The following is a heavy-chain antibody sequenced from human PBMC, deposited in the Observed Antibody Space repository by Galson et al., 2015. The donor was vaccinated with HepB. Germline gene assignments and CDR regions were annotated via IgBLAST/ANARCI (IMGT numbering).Heavy chain of an antibody. CDR1: GFTFSSYG. D-gene: IGHD3-10*01. V-gene: IGHV3-23*01. Sequence: SLRLSCAASGFTFSSYGMSWVRLAPGKGLEWVSTISGSGGNTYYADSVKGRFTISRDNSKNTLYLQMNSLRDEDTAVYYCAKFYGADLLWFGELWDWGQGTLVTVSS. J-gene: IGHJ4*02. CDR2: ISGSGGNT. CDR3: AKFYGADLLWFGELWD.